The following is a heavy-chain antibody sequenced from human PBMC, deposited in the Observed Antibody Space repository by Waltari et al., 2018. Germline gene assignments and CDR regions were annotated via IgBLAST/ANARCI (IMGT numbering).Heavy chain of an antibody. CDR3: ARDPLNDYGGWDDY. CDR2: ISGSGENT. V-gene: IGHV3-23*01. J-gene: IGHJ4*02. Sequence: EVERLEYGGTLVQPGGSLRVSCAASGVIFRSNAFSWVRQAPGRGLVWVSSISGSGENTYYAESVKGRFTISRDNSKNTVVLQMNNLRVDDTAIDYCARDPLNDYGGWDDYWGQGTLVTVSS. D-gene: IGHD4-17*01. CDR1: GVIFRSNA.